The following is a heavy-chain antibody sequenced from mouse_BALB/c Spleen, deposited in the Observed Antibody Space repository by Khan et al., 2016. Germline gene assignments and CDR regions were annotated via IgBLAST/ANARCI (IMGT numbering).Heavy chain of an antibody. V-gene: IGHV1-9*01. Sequence: VQLQQSGAELMKPGASVKISCKATGYTFSRYWIEWVKERPGHGLEWIGEILPGSGSSNYNENFKGKATFTAETSSNTAHMQLRSLTFDDSAVYYCARGAYWGQGTRVTVSA. J-gene: IGHJ3*01. CDR1: GYTFSRYW. CDR2: ILPGSGSS. CDR3: ARGAY.